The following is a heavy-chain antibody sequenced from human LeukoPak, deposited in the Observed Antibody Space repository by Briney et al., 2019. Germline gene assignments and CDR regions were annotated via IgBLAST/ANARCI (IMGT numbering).Heavy chain of an antibody. CDR3: ARVRPVAGTKFRKYFDY. CDR2: INHSGST. Sequence: SETLSLTCAVYGGSFSGYYWSWIRQPPGKGLEWIGEINHSGSTNYNPSLKSRVTISVDTSKNQFSLKLSSVTAADTAVYYCARVRPVAGTKFRKYFDYWGQGTLVTVSS. CDR1: GGSFSGYY. D-gene: IGHD6-19*01. V-gene: IGHV4-34*01. J-gene: IGHJ4*02.